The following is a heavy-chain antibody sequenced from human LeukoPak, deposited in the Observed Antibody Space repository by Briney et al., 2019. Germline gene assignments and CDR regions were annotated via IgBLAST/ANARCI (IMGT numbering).Heavy chain of an antibody. CDR2: ISSNGGST. CDR1: GFTFSSYA. V-gene: IGHV3-64D*06. D-gene: IGHD2-2*01. Sequence: GGSLRLSCSASGFTFSSYAMHWVRQAPGKGLEYVPAISSNGGSTYYADSVKGRFTISRDNSKNTLYLQMSGLRAEDTAVYYGVKGEGYCSSTSCYGDYWGQGTLVTVSS. J-gene: IGHJ4*02. CDR3: VKGEGYCSSTSCYGDY.